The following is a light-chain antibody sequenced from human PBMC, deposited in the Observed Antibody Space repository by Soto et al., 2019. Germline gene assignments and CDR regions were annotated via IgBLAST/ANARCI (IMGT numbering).Light chain of an antibody. CDR3: QQLNSYPVT. Sequence: DLQLTQSPSFLSASVGDRVTITCRASQGISSYLAWYQQKPGKAPKLLIYAASTLQSGVPARFSGSESGPEFTLTISSLQPEDFATYYCQQLNSYPVTFGHGTRLEIK. V-gene: IGKV1-9*01. J-gene: IGKJ5*01. CDR2: AAS. CDR1: QGISSY.